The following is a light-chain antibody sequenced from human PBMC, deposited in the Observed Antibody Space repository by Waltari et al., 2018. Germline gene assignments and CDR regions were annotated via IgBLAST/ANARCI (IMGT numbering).Light chain of an antibody. V-gene: IGKV3-20*01. CDR1: QSVSSSY. Sequence: DTVLTKSPGSPSLSPGERATTSCRASQSVSSSYLAWYQQKPGQAPRLLIYGASSRATGIPDRFSGSGSGTDFTLTISRLEPEDFAVYYCQQYGSSPWTFGQGTKVEIK. CDR2: GAS. J-gene: IGKJ1*01. CDR3: QQYGSSPWT.